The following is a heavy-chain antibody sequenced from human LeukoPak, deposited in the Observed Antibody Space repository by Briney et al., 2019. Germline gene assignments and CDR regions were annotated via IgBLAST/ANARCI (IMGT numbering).Heavy chain of an antibody. CDR2: IHHSGSS. CDR1: GYSISSGYY. Sequence: SETLSLTCTVSGYSISSGYYWGWIRQPPGKGLEWIGSIHHSGSSYYNPSLKSRVTIAVDTSKNQFSLKLSSVTAADTAVYYCARDRYQLPIRSDFDYWGQGTLVTVSS. D-gene: IGHD2-2*01. V-gene: IGHV4-38-2*02. CDR3: ARDRYQLPIRSDFDY. J-gene: IGHJ4*02.